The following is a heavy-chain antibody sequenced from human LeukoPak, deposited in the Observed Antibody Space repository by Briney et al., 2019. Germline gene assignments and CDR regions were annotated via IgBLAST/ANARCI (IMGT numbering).Heavy chain of an antibody. Sequence: GGSLRLSCAASGFTFSSYSMNWVRQAPGKGLEWVSSISSSSSYIYYADSVKGRFTISRDNAKNSLYLQMNNLRAEDTAVYYCARSRITMVRGTPSHYYYYYGMDVWGKGTTVTVSS. CDR3: ARSRITMVRGTPSHYYYYYGMDV. D-gene: IGHD3-10*01. J-gene: IGHJ6*04. V-gene: IGHV3-21*01. CDR1: GFTFSSYS. CDR2: ISSSSSYI.